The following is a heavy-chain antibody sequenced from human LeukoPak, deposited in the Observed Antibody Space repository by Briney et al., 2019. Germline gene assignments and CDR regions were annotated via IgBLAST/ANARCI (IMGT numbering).Heavy chain of an antibody. CDR2: IYTSGST. V-gene: IGHV4-4*09. CDR1: GGSFSSYY. CDR3: ARRRPYYYMDV. J-gene: IGHJ6*03. Sequence: PSETLSLTCAVYGGSFSSYYWSWIRQPPGKGLEWIGYIYTSGSTNYNPSLKSRVTISVDTSKNQFSLKLSSVTAADTAVYYCARRRPYYYMDVWGKGTTVTVSS.